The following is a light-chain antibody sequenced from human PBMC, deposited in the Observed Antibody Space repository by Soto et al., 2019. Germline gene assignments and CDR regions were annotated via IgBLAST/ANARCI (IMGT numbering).Light chain of an antibody. CDR3: QQYNNWPPT. V-gene: IGKV3-15*01. J-gene: IGKJ5*01. CDR2: GAS. CDR1: QSVSSY. Sequence: EIVLTQSPATLSLSPGERATLSCRASQSVSSYLAWYQQKPGQAPRLLIYGASTRATGIPARFSGSGSGTEFTLTISSLQSEDFAVYYCQQYNNWPPTFGQGTRLEMK.